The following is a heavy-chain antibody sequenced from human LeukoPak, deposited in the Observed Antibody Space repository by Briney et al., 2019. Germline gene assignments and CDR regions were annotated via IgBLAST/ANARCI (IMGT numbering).Heavy chain of an antibody. CDR3: ARGTTAPFDP. CDR1: GYTFTRYY. Sequence: ASVKVSFKASGYTFTRYYMHWVRQAPGQGLEWVGIISPSGGSTSYAQKFQGRVTMTRDTSTSTVYMELSSLRSEDTAVYYCARGTTAPFDPWGQGTLVTVSS. D-gene: IGHD4-11*01. V-gene: IGHV1-46*01. CDR2: ISPSGGST. J-gene: IGHJ5*02.